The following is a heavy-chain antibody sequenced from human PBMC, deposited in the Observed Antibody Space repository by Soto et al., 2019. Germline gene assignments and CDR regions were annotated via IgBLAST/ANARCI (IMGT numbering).Heavy chain of an antibody. CDR3: ARVYGRTFDY. D-gene: IGHD3-10*01. J-gene: IGHJ4*02. CDR2: INHSGST. Sequence: QVQLQQWGAGLLKPSETLSLTCAVYGGSFSGYYWSWIRQPPGKGLEWIGEINHSGSTNYNPSLKSRVTISVDTSKNQFSLKLSSVTAADAAVYYCARVYGRTFDYWGQGTLVTVSS. V-gene: IGHV4-34*01. CDR1: GGSFSGYY.